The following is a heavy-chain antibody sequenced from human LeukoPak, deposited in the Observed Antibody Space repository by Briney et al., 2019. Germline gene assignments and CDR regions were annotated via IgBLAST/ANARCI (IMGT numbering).Heavy chain of an antibody. V-gene: IGHV1-2*02. CDR2: INPNTGGT. CDR1: GYTFTGYY. D-gene: IGHD2-15*01. Sequence: ASVKVSCKASGYTFTGYYMQWVRQAPGQGLEWMGWINPNTGGTNYAQKFQGRVTVTTDTSVSTGYMELSRLTSDDTAVYYCASQTSKRYCSGGSCYFDAFDIWAKGQWSPSLQ. CDR3: ASQTSKRYCSGGSCYFDAFDI. J-gene: IGHJ3*02.